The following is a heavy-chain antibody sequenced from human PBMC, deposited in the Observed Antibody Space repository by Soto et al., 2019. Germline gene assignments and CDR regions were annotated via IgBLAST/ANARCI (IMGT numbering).Heavy chain of an antibody. J-gene: IGHJ4*02. D-gene: IGHD3-3*01. CDR3: ARDITIFGVGYFDY. V-gene: IGHV4-59*01. Sequence: SETLSLTCTVSGGSISRYYWSWIRQPPGKGLEWIGYSYYSWSTNYNPSLKRRVTISVDTSKNQFSLKLSSVTAADTAVYYCARDITIFGVGYFDYWGQGTLVTVSS. CDR2: SYYSWST. CDR1: GGSISRYY.